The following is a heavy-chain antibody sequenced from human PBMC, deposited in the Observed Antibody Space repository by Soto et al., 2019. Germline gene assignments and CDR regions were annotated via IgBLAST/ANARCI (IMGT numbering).Heavy chain of an antibody. D-gene: IGHD4-17*01. V-gene: IGHV3-48*01. CDR2: ISGPSSTI. CDR1: GFTFKSYS. J-gene: IGHJ4*02. Sequence: EVQLVESGGGLVQPGGSLRLSCAASGFTFKSYSMNWVRQAPGKGLEWLSFISGPSSTICYADSVKGRFTISRDNAKTSLYPQMNGLSAEARAVYYCASHDYGVWYFDSWGQGTPVTVSS. CDR3: ASHDYGVWYFDS.